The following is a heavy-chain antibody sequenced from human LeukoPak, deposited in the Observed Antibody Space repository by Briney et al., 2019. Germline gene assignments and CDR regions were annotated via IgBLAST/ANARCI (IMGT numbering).Heavy chain of an antibody. J-gene: IGHJ4*02. CDR1: GFTYSSYA. D-gene: IGHD2-2*01. CDR3: ARSEYCSSTSCSSFDY. V-gene: IGHV3-30*01. Sequence: GGSLRLSCAASGFTYSSYAMHWVRQAPGKGLEWVAVISYDGSNKYYADSVKGRFTISRDNSKNTLYLQMNSLRAEDTAVYYCARSEYCSSTSCSSFDYWGQGTLVTVSS. CDR2: ISYDGSNK.